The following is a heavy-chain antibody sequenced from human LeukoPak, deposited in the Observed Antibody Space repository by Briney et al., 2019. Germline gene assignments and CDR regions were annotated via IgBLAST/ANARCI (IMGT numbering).Heavy chain of an antibody. J-gene: IGHJ4*02. CDR1: GFTFSTYA. D-gene: IGHD2-2*02. CDR2: ISGSGGNT. CDR3: AKAGDPSSINCYTGGCTFFDY. Sequence: HPGGSLRLSCAASGFTFSTYAMSWVRQAPGKGLEWVSLISGSGGNTYYADSVKGRFTISRDNSKNTLYLQMTSLRAEDTALYYCAKAGDPSSINCYTGGCTFFDYWGKGSLVTVSS. V-gene: IGHV3-23*01.